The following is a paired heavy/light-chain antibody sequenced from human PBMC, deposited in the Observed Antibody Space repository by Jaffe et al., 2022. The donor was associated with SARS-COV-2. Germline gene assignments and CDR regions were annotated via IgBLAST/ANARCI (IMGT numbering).Heavy chain of an antibody. CDR3: TTGVGRTDSDY. CDR1: GFIFSNAW. V-gene: IGHV3-15*01. D-gene: IGHD3-10*01. J-gene: IGHJ4*02. Sequence: EVQLVESGGGLVKPGGSLRLSCAASGFIFSNAWMTWVRQAPGKGLEWVGRIQRKIESESEATHYIAPVRGRFTISRDDSRNMVYLQMDNLRTEDTAVYYCTTGVGRTDSDYWGQGTLVTVSS. CDR2: IQRKIESESEAT.
Light chain of an antibody. V-gene: IGKV4-1*01. CDR1: QSVFHHFVNRNY. Sequence: DIVMTQSPEFLAVSLGERATINCKSSQSVFHHFVNRNYLGWFQQKPGQPPKLLIYWASTRESGVPDRFSGSGSGTDFTLTISNLQAEDVAVYYCQQYYLPPLTFGGGTKVEIK. CDR2: WAS. J-gene: IGKJ4*01. CDR3: QQYYLPPLT.